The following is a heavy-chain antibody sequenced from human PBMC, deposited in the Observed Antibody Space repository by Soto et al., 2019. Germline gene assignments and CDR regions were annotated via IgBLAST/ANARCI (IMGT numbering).Heavy chain of an antibody. CDR2: ISTYNGNT. CDR1: GYTFTSHG. V-gene: IGHV1-18*01. CDR3: ARDDFWSGYSGWFDP. J-gene: IGHJ5*02. Sequence: ASVKVSCKASGYTFTSHGISWVRQAPRQGPEWMGWISTYNGNTNYAQKLQDRVTMTTDTSTSTAYMELRSLRSDDTAVYYCARDDFWSGYSGWFDPWGQGTLVTVSS. D-gene: IGHD3-3*01.